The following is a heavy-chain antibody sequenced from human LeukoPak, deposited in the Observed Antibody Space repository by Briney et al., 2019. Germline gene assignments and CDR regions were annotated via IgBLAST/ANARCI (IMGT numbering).Heavy chain of an antibody. V-gene: IGHV1-18*01. CDR1: GYTFTSYG. D-gene: IGHD4-17*01. CDR2: ISAYNGNT. CDR3: ARTLMALDGDLGWFDP. J-gene: IGHJ5*02. Sequence: EASVKVSCKASGYTFTSYGISWVRQAPGQGLEWMGWISAYNGNTNYAQKLQGRVTMTTDTSTSTAYMELRSLRSDDTAVYYCARTLMALDGDLGWFDPWGPGTLVTVSS.